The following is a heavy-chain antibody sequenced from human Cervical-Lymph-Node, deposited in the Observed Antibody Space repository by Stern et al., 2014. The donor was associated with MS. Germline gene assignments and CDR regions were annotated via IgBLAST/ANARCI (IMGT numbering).Heavy chain of an antibody. Sequence: VQLVESGGGVVQPGRSLRLSCAASGFTFSSYGMHWVRQAPGKGLEWVAVIWYDGSNKYYADSVKGRFTISRDNSKNTLHLHMNSLRAEDTAVYYCAREGGSTAEYFQHWGQGTLVTVSS. CDR3: AREGGSTAEYFQH. D-gene: IGHD2-15*01. V-gene: IGHV3-33*01. CDR1: GFTFSSYG. CDR2: IWYDGSNK. J-gene: IGHJ1*01.